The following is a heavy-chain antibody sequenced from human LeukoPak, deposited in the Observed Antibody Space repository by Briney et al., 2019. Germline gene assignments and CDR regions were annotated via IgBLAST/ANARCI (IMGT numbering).Heavy chain of an antibody. CDR3: ARERAYYYGSGTPYYYYGMDV. D-gene: IGHD3-10*01. Sequence: SETLSLTCTVSGGSISSYYWSWIRQPPGKGLEWIGYIYYSGSTNYNTSLKSRVTKSVDTSKNQWALKLSSVTAADTAVYNCARERAYYYGSGTPYYYYGMDVWGQGTTVTVSS. CDR1: GGSISSYY. V-gene: IGHV4-59*01. CDR2: IYYSGST. J-gene: IGHJ6*02.